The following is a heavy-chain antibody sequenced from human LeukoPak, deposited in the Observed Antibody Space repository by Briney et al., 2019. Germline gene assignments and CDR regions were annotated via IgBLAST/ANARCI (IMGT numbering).Heavy chain of an antibody. D-gene: IGHD6-6*01. CDR1: GGSLSSYY. CDR2: IYTSGST. J-gene: IGHJ1*01. CDR3: ARVDRIAAREYFQH. V-gene: IGHV4-4*07. Sequence: PSETLFLTCTVSGGSLSSYYWSWIRQPARKGLEWIGRIYTSGSTNYNPSLKSRVTMSVDTSKNQFSLKLSSVTAADTAVYYCARVDRIAAREYFQHWGQGTLVTVSS.